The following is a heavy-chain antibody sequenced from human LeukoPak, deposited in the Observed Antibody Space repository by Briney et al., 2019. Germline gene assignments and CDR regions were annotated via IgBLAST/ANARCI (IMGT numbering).Heavy chain of an antibody. V-gene: IGHV3-74*01. J-gene: IGHJ4*02. CDR1: GFTFSTSW. CDR3: AHTVWSGNYFDY. D-gene: IGHD3-3*01. Sequence: GGSLGLSCAASGFTFSTSWMHWVRQVPGKGLVWVSRINSDGRSTDYADSVKGRFTISRDNTKNTLYLQMNSLRVEDTAVYYCAHTVWSGNYFDYWGQGTLVTVSS. CDR2: INSDGRST.